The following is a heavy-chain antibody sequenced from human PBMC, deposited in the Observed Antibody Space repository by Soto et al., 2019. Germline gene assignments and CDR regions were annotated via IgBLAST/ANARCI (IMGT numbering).Heavy chain of an antibody. V-gene: IGHV4-34*01. D-gene: IGHD4-4*01. CDR1: GGSFTTYY. Sequence: SETLSLTCAVYGGSFTTYYWSWIRQSPGKGLEWIGEINNIGSTNYNPSLKSRVTISVDTSKNQFSLKLNSVTAADTAVYYCARGRSTTVTRRLFVYWGQGTLVTVSS. CDR2: INNIGST. J-gene: IGHJ4*02. CDR3: ARGRSTTVTRRLFVY.